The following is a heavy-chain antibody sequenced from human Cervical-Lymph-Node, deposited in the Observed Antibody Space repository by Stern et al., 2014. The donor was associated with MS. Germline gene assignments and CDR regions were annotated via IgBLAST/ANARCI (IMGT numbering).Heavy chain of an antibody. J-gene: IGHJ6*02. V-gene: IGHV4-59*01. D-gene: IGHD2-21*01. Sequence: QVQLQESGPGLVKPSEALSLTCSVSRGSISSYFWTWIRQPPGKGLEWIGYVNHNGTADSIPPHKGRVPISEATSGTRLSLKLTSVTVADTAVYYCARVNRVVVATHYYYGMDVWGQGTTVTVSS. CDR2: VNHNGTA. CDR3: ARVNRVVVATHYYYGMDV. CDR1: RGSISSYF.